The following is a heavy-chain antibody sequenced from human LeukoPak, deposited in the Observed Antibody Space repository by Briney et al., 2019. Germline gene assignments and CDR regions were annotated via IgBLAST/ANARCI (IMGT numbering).Heavy chain of an antibody. CDR1: GFTFSSYA. V-gene: IGHV3-23*01. Sequence: GGSLRLSCAASGFTFSSYAMSWVRQAPGKGLEWVSAISGSGGSTYYADSVKGRFTISRDNAKNSLYLQMNSLRAEDTAVYYCARDYGSSSGYFQHWGQGTLVTVSS. J-gene: IGHJ1*01. CDR2: ISGSGGST. CDR3: ARDYGSSSGYFQH. D-gene: IGHD6-6*01.